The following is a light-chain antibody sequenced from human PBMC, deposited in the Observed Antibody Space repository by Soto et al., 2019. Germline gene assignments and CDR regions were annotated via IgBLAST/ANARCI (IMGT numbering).Light chain of an antibody. V-gene: IGLV2-18*01. CDR2: EVS. CDR1: SSDVGSYNR. CDR3: SLYTSSSTWV. Sequence: QSALTQPPSVSGSPGQSVTISCTGTSSDVGSYNRVSWYQQPPGTAPKLRIYEVSNRPSGVPDRFSGSKSGNTASLTISGLQAEDEADYYCSLYTSSSTWVFGGGTKVTVL. J-gene: IGLJ3*02.